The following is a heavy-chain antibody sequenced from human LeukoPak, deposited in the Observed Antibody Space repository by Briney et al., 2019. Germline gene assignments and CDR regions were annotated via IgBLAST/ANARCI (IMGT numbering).Heavy chain of an antibody. CDR3: ARVGSSLNWFDP. CDR1: GGFISTYY. J-gene: IGHJ5*02. D-gene: IGHD6-13*01. Sequence: SETLSLTCTVCGGFISTYYWMWLRQSPGKGLVGIRNIFHSGDTYYHPSLESRVTISVDTSKNQCSLKLSSVTAADTAVYYCARVGSSLNWFDPWGEGTLVTVSS. CDR2: IFHSGDT. V-gene: IGHV4-59*08.